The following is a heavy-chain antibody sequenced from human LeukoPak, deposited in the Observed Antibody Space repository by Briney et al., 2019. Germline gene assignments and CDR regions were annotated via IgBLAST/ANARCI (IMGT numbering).Heavy chain of an antibody. Sequence: GGSLRLSCAASGFTFSSYGMHWVRQAPGKGLEWVAVIWYDGSNKYYADSVKGRFTISRDNSKNTLYLQMNSLRAEDTAVYYCAKCPRGWYYYMDVWGKGTTVTVSS. D-gene: IGHD2-15*01. CDR3: AKCPRGWYYYMDV. CDR1: GFTFSSYG. CDR2: IWYDGSNK. J-gene: IGHJ6*03. V-gene: IGHV3-33*06.